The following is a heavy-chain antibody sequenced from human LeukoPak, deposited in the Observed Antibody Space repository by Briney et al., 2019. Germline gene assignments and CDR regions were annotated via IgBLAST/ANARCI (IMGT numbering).Heavy chain of an antibody. V-gene: IGHV3-48*03. Sequence: GGSLRLSCAASGFTFSNYELNWVRQAPGKGLEWASYISSSGRNIYYADSVNGRFTISRDNAENSLYLQMNSLRAEDTAVYYCARDLVQLWSKDYWGQGTLVTVSS. D-gene: IGHD5-18*01. CDR2: ISSSGRNI. CDR1: GFTFSNYE. J-gene: IGHJ4*02. CDR3: ARDLVQLWSKDY.